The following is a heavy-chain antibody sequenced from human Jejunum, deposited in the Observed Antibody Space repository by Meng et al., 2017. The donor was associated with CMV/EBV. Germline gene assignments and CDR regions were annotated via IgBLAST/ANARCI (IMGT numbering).Heavy chain of an antibody. CDR1: GFTFITFS. Sequence: APSGFTFITFSLSWVRQAPGKGLEWVSSISGSGRTTYYADSVRGRLTISRDNSKNTLYLQVNSLRAEDTAVYFCAKEGYSNDLDYWGQGTLVTVSS. J-gene: IGHJ4*02. V-gene: IGHV3-23*01. CDR3: AKEGYSNDLDY. D-gene: IGHD4-11*01. CDR2: ISGSGRTT.